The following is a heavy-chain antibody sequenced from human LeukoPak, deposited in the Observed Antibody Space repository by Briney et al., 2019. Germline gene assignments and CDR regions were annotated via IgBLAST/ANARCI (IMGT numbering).Heavy chain of an antibody. J-gene: IGHJ5*02. Sequence: SETLSLTCTVSGGSISSGDYYWSGIRQPPGKGLEWIGYIDYSGSTYYNPSLMSRVTISVDKSKNQFSLNLSCVTAADTAVYYCDREVLGSWFDPWGQGTLVTVSS. V-gene: IGHV4-30-4*08. CDR3: DREVLGSWFDP. CDR1: GGSISSGDYY. CDR2: IDYSGST. D-gene: IGHD3-10*01.